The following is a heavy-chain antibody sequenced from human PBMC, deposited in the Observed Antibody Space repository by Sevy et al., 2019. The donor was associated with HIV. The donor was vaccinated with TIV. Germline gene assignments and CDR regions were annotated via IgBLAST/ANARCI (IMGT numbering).Heavy chain of an antibody. V-gene: IGHV4-61*02. CDR1: GGSVSTGGYY. Sequence: SETLSLTCTVSGGSVSTGGYYWSWIRQSAGKGLEWIWRILGSGYTDYNPSLKSRVTISRDTSKSQFSLTLTSVTAADTAMYYCARYIAGPGFDFWGQGIQVTVSS. D-gene: IGHD1-26*01. CDR3: ARYIAGPGFDF. J-gene: IGHJ4*02. CDR2: ILGSGYT.